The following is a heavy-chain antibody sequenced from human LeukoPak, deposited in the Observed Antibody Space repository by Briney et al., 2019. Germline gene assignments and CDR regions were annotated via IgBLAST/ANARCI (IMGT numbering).Heavy chain of an antibody. V-gene: IGHV3-30*18. Sequence: GGSLRLSCAASGFTFSSYGMHWVRQAPGKGLKWAAVISYDGSNKYYADSVKGRFTISRDNSKNTLYLQMNSLRAEDTAVYYCAKAPFHYYGSGSPPDYWGQGTLVTVSS. CDR3: AKAPFHYYGSGSPPDY. D-gene: IGHD3-10*01. CDR2: ISYDGSNK. J-gene: IGHJ4*02. CDR1: GFTFSSYG.